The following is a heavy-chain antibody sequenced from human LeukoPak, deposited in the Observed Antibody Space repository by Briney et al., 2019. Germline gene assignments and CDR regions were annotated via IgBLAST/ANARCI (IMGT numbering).Heavy chain of an antibody. V-gene: IGHV3-23*01. Sequence: GGSLRLSCAASGFTFSSYAMSWVRQAPGKGLEWVSAISGSGGSTYYADSVKGRFTISRDNSKNTLYLQMNSLRAEDTAVYYCAKAVRGGSGSYYNYYYYMDVWGKGTTVTVSS. D-gene: IGHD3-10*01. J-gene: IGHJ6*03. CDR3: AKAVRGGSGSYYNYYYYMDV. CDR2: ISGSGGST. CDR1: GFTFSSYA.